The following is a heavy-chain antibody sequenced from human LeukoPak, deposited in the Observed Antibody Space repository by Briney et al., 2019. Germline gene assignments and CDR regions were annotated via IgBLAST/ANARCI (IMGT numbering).Heavy chain of an antibody. CDR1: GFTFSSYA. D-gene: IGHD2-8*01. CDR2: ISGSGGST. CDR3: AKMCTNGVCQRTFDY. Sequence: GGSLRLSCAASGFTFSSYAMSWVRQAPGKGLEWVSAISGSGGSTYYADSVKGRFTISRDNSKNTLYLQMNSLRAEDTAVYYCAKMCTNGVCQRTFDYWGQGTLVTVSS. V-gene: IGHV3-23*01. J-gene: IGHJ4*02.